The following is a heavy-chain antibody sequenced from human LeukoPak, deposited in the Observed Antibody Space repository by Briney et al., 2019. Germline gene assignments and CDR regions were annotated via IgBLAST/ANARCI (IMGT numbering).Heavy chain of an antibody. CDR1: GFTFSSYA. CDR2: TSSDGSKT. Sequence: PGGSLRLSCAASGFTFSSYAMHWVRQAPGKGLEWVALTSSDGSKTWYADSVKGRFAISRDNSKNTLYLQMNNLRAEDTAVYYCARWDNYYDSGGYTWGRGTLVTVSS. V-gene: IGHV3-30*09. CDR3: ARWDNYYDSGGYT. J-gene: IGHJ5*02. D-gene: IGHD3-22*01.